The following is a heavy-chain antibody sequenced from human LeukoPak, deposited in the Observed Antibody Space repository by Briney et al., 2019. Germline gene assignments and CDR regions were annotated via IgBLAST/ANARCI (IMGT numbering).Heavy chain of an antibody. CDR3: ARGPGSYFIGTKYYFDY. J-gene: IGHJ4*02. CDR2: IYYSGST. D-gene: IGHD1-26*01. Sequence: SETLSLTCTVSGGSISSYYWSWIRQPPGKGLEWIGYIYYSGSTNYNPSLKSRVTISVDTSKNQFSLKLSSVTAADTAVYYCARGPGSYFIGTKYYFDYWGQGTLVTVSS. V-gene: IGHV4-59*12. CDR1: GGSISSYY.